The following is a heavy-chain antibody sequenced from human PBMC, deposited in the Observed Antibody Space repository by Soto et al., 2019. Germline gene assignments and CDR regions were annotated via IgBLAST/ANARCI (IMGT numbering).Heavy chain of an antibody. D-gene: IGHD6-6*01. CDR1: GGTFSSYA. CDR2: IIPIFGTA. V-gene: IGHV1-69*13. Sequence: SVKVSFKASGGTFSSYAISWVRQAPGQGLEWMGGIIPIFGTANYAQKFQGRVTITADESTSTAYMELSSLRSEDTAVYYCARDSLGSSSPYYYYGMDVWGQGTTVTVSS. J-gene: IGHJ6*02. CDR3: ARDSLGSSSPYYYYGMDV.